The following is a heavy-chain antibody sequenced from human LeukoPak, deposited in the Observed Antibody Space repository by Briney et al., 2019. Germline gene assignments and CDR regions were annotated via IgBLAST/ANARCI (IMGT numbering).Heavy chain of an antibody. V-gene: IGHV4-59*12. CDR2: IYYSGST. Sequence: SETLSLTCTVSGGSISSYYWSWIRQPPGKGLEWIGYIYYSGSTNYNPSLKSRVTISVDTSKNQFSLKLSSVTAADTAVYYCARSPTMIPSFDYWGQGTLVTVSS. J-gene: IGHJ4*02. CDR3: ARSPTMIPSFDY. CDR1: GGSISSYY. D-gene: IGHD3-22*01.